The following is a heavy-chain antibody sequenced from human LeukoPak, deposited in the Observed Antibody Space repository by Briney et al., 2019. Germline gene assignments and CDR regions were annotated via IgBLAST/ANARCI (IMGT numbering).Heavy chain of an antibody. CDR3: ARPLYSYGFLSAFDI. D-gene: IGHD5-18*01. CDR2: INHSGST. J-gene: IGHJ3*02. V-gene: IGHV4-34*01. Sequence: SETLSLTCAVYGGSFSGYYWSWIRQPPGKGLEWLGEINHSGSTNYSPSLKSRVTISVGTSKNQFSLKLSSVTSADTAVYYCARPLYSYGFLSAFDIWGQGTMVTVSS. CDR1: GGSFSGYY.